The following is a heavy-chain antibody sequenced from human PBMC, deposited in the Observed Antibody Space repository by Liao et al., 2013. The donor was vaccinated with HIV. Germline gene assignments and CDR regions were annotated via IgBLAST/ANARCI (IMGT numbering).Heavy chain of an antibody. V-gene: IGHV4-34*10. CDR3: AREELEYYYDSSGYYYKT. J-gene: IGHJ5*02. CDR1: GGSFSGYY. CDR2: INHSGST. Sequence: QVQLQESGPGLLKPSETLSLTCAVYGGSFSGYYWSWIRQPPGKGLEWIGEINHSGSTNYNPSLKSRVTMSVDTSKNQFSLRLTSVTAADTAVYYCAREELEYYYDSSGYYYKTWGQGTLVTVSS. D-gene: IGHD3-22*01.